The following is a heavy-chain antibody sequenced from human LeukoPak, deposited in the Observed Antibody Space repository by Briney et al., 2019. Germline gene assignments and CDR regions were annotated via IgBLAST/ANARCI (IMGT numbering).Heavy chain of an antibody. CDR3: AASIAVEPRHYYYYMDV. Sequence: PSETLSLTCTVSGGSTSNYWSWIRQPAGKGLEWIGRIYTSGSTNYNPSLKSRVTMSVDTSKNQFSLKLSSVTAADTAVYYCAASIAVEPRHYYYYMDVWGKGTTVTISS. CDR1: GGSTSNY. J-gene: IGHJ6*03. V-gene: IGHV4-4*07. CDR2: IYTSGST. D-gene: IGHD6-19*01.